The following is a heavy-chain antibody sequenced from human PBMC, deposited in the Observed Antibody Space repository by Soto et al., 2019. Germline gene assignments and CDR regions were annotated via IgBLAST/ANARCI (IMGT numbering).Heavy chain of an antibody. J-gene: IGHJ4*02. CDR1: GYSISSGHD. V-gene: IGHV4-38-2*01. D-gene: IGHD6-19*01. CDR2: VFHIGRA. CDR3: ARGTYTTGWYYFDY. Sequence: PSETLSLTCAVSGYSISSGHDWGWIRQPPGKGPEWIWSVFHIGRAFYNPSLKSQVTMSVDTSKNQFSLNLTSATAADTAIYYCARGTYTTGWYYFDYWGQGTLVTVSS.